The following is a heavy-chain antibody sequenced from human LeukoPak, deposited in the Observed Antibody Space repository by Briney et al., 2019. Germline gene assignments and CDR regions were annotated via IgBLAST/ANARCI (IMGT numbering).Heavy chain of an antibody. CDR2: INPNSGGT. CDR1: GYTFTGYY. V-gene: IGHV1-2*02. CDR3: ARECREVEADLDY. D-gene: IGHD2-15*01. J-gene: IGHJ4*02. Sequence: ASVKVSCKASGYTFTGYYMHWVRQAPGQGLEWMGWINPNSGGTNYAQKFQGRVTMTRDTSISTAYMELSRLRSDDTAVYYCARECREVEADLDYWGQGTLVTVSS.